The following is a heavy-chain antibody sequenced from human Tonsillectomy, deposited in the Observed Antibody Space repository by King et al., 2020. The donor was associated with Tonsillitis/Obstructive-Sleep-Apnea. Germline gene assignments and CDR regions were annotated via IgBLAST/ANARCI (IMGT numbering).Heavy chain of an antibody. CDR1: GGSISSGGYY. CDR2: IYYSAST. D-gene: IGHD4-17*01. J-gene: IGHJ4*02. Sequence: VQLRESGPGLVKPSQTLSLTCTVSGGSISSGGYYWSWIRQHPGKGLEWIGYIYYSASTYYNPSLKSRVTISLDASKNQFSLKLSSVTAADTAVYYCASEVTTGAYDYWGQGTLVTVSS. CDR3: ASEVTTGAYDY. V-gene: IGHV4-31*03.